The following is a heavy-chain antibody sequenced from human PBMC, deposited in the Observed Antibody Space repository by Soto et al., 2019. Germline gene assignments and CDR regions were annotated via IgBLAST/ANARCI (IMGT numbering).Heavy chain of an antibody. CDR3: AKEQTHRQADTSSIFDY. CDR2: TSGSGGST. D-gene: IGHD2-2*01. V-gene: IGHV3-23*01. Sequence: EVQLLESGGGFVEPGWSLRLSCAASGFTFSNYPMTWVRQAPGKGLEWVSSTSGSGGSTYYADSVKGRFTISRDNSKNTLYLQMNSLRAEDTAVYYCAKEQTHRQADTSSIFDYWGQGTLVTVSS. J-gene: IGHJ4*02. CDR1: GFTFSNYP.